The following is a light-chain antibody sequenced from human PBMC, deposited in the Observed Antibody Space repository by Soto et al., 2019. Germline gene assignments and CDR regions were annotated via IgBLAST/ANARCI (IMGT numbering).Light chain of an antibody. CDR2: AAA. CDR3: QQSYITPPGT. Sequence: DIQLTQSGCCLSASIGARVTITSRVSQGIRSYLNWYQQKPGKAPKLLIYAAAGLQTGVPSRFSGSGSGTDFTLSISSLQREDFATYYCQQSYITPPGTFGQGTKVDI. J-gene: IGKJ1*01. CDR1: QGIRSY. V-gene: IGKV1-39*01.